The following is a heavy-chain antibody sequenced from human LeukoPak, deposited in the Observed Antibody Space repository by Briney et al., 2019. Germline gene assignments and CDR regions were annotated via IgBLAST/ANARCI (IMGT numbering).Heavy chain of an antibody. CDR2: ISSSSSYI. J-gene: IGHJ4*02. D-gene: IGHD6-6*01. V-gene: IGHV3-21*01. CDR3: ARDCIAARCY. Sequence: GGSLRLSCAASGFTFSSYSMNWVRQAPGKGLEWVSSISSSSSYIYYADSVKVRFTISRDNAKNSLYLQMNSLRAEDTAVYYCARDCIAARCYWGQGTLVTVSS. CDR1: GFTFSSYS.